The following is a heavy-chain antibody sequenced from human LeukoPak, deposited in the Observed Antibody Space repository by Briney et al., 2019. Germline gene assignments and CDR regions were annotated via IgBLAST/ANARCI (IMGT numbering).Heavy chain of an antibody. CDR2: ISGSGGST. Sequence: PGGSLRLSCAASGFTFSSYAMSWVRQAPGKGLEWVSAISGSGGSTYYADSVKGRFTISRDNSKNTLYLQTNSLRAEDTAVYYCAKGGGAYYYYYMDVWGKGTTVTVSS. V-gene: IGHV3-23*01. D-gene: IGHD1-26*01. CDR3: AKGGGAYYYYYMDV. CDR1: GFTFSSYA. J-gene: IGHJ6*03.